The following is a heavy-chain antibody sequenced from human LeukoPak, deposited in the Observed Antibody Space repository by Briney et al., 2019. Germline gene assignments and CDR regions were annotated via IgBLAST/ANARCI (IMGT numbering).Heavy chain of an antibody. Sequence: PSETLSLTCAVYGGSFSGYYWSWIRQPPGKGLEWIGEINHSGSTNYNPSLKSRVTISVDTSKNQFSLKLSSVTAAGTAVYYCARGFGYCSSTSCHAFDLWGRGTLVTVSS. CDR2: INHSGST. V-gene: IGHV4-34*01. J-gene: IGHJ2*01. D-gene: IGHD2-2*03. CDR1: GGSFSGYY. CDR3: ARGFGYCSSTSCHAFDL.